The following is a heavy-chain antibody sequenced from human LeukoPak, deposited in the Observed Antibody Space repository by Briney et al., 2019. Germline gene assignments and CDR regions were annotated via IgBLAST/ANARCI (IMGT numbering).Heavy chain of an antibody. D-gene: IGHD4-23*01. V-gene: IGHV3-30-3*01. Sequence: GGSLRLSCAASGFTFSTYWMSWVRQAPGKGLEWVAVISYDGSSKYYADSVKGRFTISRDNSKNTLYLQMDSLRAEDTAVYYCARDIGYSGNSGVDYRGQGTLVTVSS. CDR2: ISYDGSSK. CDR1: GFTFSTYW. CDR3: ARDIGYSGNSGVDY. J-gene: IGHJ4*02.